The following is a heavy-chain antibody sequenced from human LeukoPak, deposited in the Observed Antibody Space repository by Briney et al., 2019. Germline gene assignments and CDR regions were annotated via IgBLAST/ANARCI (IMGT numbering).Heavy chain of an antibody. CDR2: INPNSGGT. Sequence: ASVKVSCKASGYTFTGYYMHWVRQAPGQGLEWMGWINPNSGGTNYAQKFQGRVTMTRDTSISTAYMGLRSLRSDDTAVYYCARNHRLSHGEFDYWGQGTLVTVSS. CDR3: ARNHRLSHGEFDY. J-gene: IGHJ4*02. D-gene: IGHD6-25*01. V-gene: IGHV1-2*02. CDR1: GYTFTGYY.